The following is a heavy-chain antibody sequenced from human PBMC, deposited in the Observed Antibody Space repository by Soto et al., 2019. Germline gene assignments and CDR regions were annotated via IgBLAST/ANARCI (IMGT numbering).Heavy chain of an antibody. D-gene: IGHD4-17*01. Sequence: PGGSLRLSCAASGFTFSSYAMSWVRQAPGKGLEWVSAISGSGGSTYYADSVKGRFTISRDSSKNTLYLQMNSLRAEDTAVYYCAKDESSTVTTSKSGIDYWGQGTLVTVSS. CDR1: GFTFSSYA. J-gene: IGHJ4*02. V-gene: IGHV3-23*01. CDR2: ISGSGGST. CDR3: AKDESSTVTTSKSGIDY.